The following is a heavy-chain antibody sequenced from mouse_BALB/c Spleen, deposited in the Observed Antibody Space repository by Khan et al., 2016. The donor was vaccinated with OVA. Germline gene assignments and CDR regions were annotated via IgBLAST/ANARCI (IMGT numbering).Heavy chain of an antibody. V-gene: IGHV5-6-3*01. CDR1: GFTFSSYG. Sequence: EVELVQSGGGLVQPGGSLKLSCAASGFTFSSYGMSWVRQTPDQRPELVATINSNGGSTYYPDSVKGRFTISRDNAKYTLYLQMSSLKSEDTAMYYCARMARTINWGQGTTLTVSS. CDR3: ARMARTIN. CDR2: INSNGGST. J-gene: IGHJ2*01.